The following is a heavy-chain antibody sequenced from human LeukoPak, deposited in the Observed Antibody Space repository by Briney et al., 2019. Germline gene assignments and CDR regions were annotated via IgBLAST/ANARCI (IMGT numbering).Heavy chain of an antibody. J-gene: IGHJ6*03. Sequence: ASVKVSCKTSGYTFTSYGISWVRQAPGQGLEWMGWISAYNGDTRYAQKFQGRVTMTTDTSTSTVYMELRSLRSDDTAVYYCARAGDFWSGYRYYMDVWGKGTTVSVSS. D-gene: IGHD3-3*01. V-gene: IGHV1-18*01. CDR2: ISAYNGDT. CDR3: ARAGDFWSGYRYYMDV. CDR1: GYTFTSYG.